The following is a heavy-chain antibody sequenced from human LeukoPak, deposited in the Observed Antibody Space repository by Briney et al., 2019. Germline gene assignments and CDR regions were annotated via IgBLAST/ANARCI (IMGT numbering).Heavy chain of an antibody. D-gene: IGHD5-24*01. Sequence: GGSLRLSCAASGFTFSSYSMSWVRQAPGRWLEWVSSISGSVGSTYYADSVKGRLTISRDNSKNTLYLQMNSLRAEDTAVYYCAKARRRRDGYNYDYWGQGTLVTVSS. J-gene: IGHJ4*02. CDR1: GFTFSSYS. CDR2: ISGSVGST. CDR3: AKARRRRDGYNYDY. V-gene: IGHV3-23*01.